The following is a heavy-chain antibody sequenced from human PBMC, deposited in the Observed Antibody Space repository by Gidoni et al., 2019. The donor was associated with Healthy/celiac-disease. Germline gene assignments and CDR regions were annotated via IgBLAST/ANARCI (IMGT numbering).Heavy chain of an antibody. J-gene: IGHJ4*02. CDR3: TTDLAVVVVAAMKGEVDY. CDR1: GFTFSNTW. D-gene: IGHD2-15*01. CDR2: IKSKTDGGTT. Sequence: EVQLVESGGGLVKPGGSLRLSCAASGFTFSNTWMSWVRQAPGKGLEWVGRIKSKTDGGTTDYAAPVKGRFTISRDDSKNTLYLQMNSLKTEDTAVYYCTTDLAVVVVAAMKGEVDYWGQGTLVTVSS. V-gene: IGHV3-15*01.